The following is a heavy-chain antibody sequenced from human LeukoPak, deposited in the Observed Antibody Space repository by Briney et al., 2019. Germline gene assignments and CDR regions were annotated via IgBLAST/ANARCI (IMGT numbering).Heavy chain of an antibody. CDR1: GGSIGSSNW. CDR2: IYHSGST. D-gene: IGHD6-19*01. Sequence: PSETLSLTCAVSGGSIGSSNWWSWVRQPPGKGLEWIGEIYHSGSTNYNPSLKSRVTISVDKSKNQFSLKLSSVTAADTAVYYRARLHSSGAPGAADYWGQGTLVTVSS. J-gene: IGHJ4*02. CDR3: ARLHSSGAPGAADY. V-gene: IGHV4-4*02.